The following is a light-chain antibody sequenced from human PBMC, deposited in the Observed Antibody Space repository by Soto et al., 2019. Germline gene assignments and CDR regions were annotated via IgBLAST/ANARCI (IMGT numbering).Light chain of an antibody. V-gene: IGKV3-15*01. CDR1: QSVSSN. CDR2: GAS. J-gene: IGKJ4*01. Sequence: EIVMTQSPATLSVSPGERATLSCRASQSVSSNLAWYQQKPGQAPRLLIYGASTRATGIPARFSGSGSGTEFTLTISSLQSEDVATYYCLQHDTFPLTFGGGTKVAIK. CDR3: LQHDTFPLT.